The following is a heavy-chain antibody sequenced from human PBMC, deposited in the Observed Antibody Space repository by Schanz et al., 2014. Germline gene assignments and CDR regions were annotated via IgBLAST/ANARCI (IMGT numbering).Heavy chain of an antibody. CDR3: VREDRYYLPAR. V-gene: IGHV3-64*01. CDR2: SSSKGDMA. D-gene: IGHD3-16*02. J-gene: IGHJ4*02. CDR1: GFMFISYG. Sequence: QPGRSLTLSCAASGFMFISYGMHWVRQAPGQGLEYESSSSSKGDMAFYGNSVKGRFTISRANSKNSRDRQLGRLSLEDTAVYLYVREDRYYLPARWAQGPLIAVSS.